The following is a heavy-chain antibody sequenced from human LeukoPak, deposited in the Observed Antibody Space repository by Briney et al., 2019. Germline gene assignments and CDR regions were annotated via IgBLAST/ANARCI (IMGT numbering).Heavy chain of an antibody. V-gene: IGHV1-69*04. CDR1: GGTFSSYT. D-gene: IGHD4-23*01. CDR2: IIPILGIA. Sequence: GALVKVSCKASGGTFSSYTISWVRQAPGQGLEWMGRIIPILGIANYAQKFQGRVTITADKSTSTAYMELNSLRSEDTAVYYCARDIRVYGGNLPSDYWGQGTLVTVSS. CDR3: ARDIRVYGGNLPSDY. J-gene: IGHJ4*02.